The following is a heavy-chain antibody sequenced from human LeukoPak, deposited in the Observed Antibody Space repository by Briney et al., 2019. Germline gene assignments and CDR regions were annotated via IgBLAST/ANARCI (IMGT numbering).Heavy chain of an antibody. CDR1: GFTFSSYA. J-gene: IGHJ4*02. CDR2: ISGSAGST. V-gene: IGHV3-23*01. CDR3: AKGADGYYYDSSGYVY. Sequence: GGSLRLSCAASGFTFSSYAMSWVRQAPGKGLEWVSVISGSAGSTYYADSVKGRFTISRDNSKNTLYLQMNSLRAEDTSVYYCAKGADGYYYDSSGYVYWGQGTLVTVSS. D-gene: IGHD3-22*01.